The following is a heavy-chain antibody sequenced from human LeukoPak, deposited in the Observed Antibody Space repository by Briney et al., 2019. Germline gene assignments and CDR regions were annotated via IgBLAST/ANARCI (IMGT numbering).Heavy chain of an antibody. V-gene: IGHV4-59*01. J-gene: IGHJ6*03. CDR1: GVSISSYY. D-gene: IGHD3-10*01. Sequence: SETLSLTCTVSGVSISSYYWSWIRQPPGKALEWIGNIYYSGSTNYTPTLKSRVTISVDTSKNQFSLKLSSVTAADTAVYYCARGIYYYYMDVWGKGTTVTVSS. CDR3: ARGIYYYYMDV. CDR2: IYYSGST.